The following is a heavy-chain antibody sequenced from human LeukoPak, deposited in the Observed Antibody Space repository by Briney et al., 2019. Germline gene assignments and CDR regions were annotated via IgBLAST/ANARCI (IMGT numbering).Heavy chain of an antibody. CDR1: GGSISSYY. J-gene: IGHJ6*03. D-gene: IGHD3/OR15-3a*01. CDR2: IYYSGST. V-gene: IGHV4-59*01. CDR3: AGRNYDFWTDYYYMDV. Sequence: SETLSLTXTVSGGSISSYYWSWIRQPPGKGLDWIGYIYYSGSTNYNPSLKSRVTISVDTSKNQFSLKLSSVTAADTAVYYFAGRNYDFWTDYYYMDVWGKGTTVTVSS.